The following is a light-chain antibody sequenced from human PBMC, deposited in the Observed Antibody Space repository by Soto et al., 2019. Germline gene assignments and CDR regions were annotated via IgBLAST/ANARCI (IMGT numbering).Light chain of an antibody. V-gene: IGKV4-1*01. CDR2: WAS. CDR1: QSLLYSSNNKNY. Sequence: DIVMTQSPDSLAVHLGERASINCKSSQSLLYSSNNKNYLAWYQQKPGQPPKLLIYWASTRESGVPDRFSGSGSGTDFTLTISSLQAEDVAVYYCQQYYSTPTWTFGQGTKVEIK. J-gene: IGKJ1*01. CDR3: QQYYSTPTWT.